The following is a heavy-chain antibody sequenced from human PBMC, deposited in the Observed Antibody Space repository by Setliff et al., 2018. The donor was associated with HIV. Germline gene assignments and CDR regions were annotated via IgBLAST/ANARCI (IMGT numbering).Heavy chain of an antibody. D-gene: IGHD6-13*01. J-gene: IGHJ5*02. CDR3: ARDGAAAAHNGFDP. Sequence: ASVKVSCKASGYTFTGYYMHWVRQASGQGLDWMGRINPNSGGTNYAQKFQGRVTMTRDTSISTAYMELSRLRSDDTAVYYCARDGAAAAHNGFDPWGQGTLVTVSS. CDR2: INPNSGGT. CDR1: GYTFTGYY. V-gene: IGHV1-2*06.